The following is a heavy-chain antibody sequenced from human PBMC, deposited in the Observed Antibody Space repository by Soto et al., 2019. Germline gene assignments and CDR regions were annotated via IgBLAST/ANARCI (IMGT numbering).Heavy chain of an antibody. CDR2: IVVGSGNT. D-gene: IGHD3-10*01. J-gene: IGHJ5*02. Sequence: ASVKVSCKASGYTFTSYGISWVRQAPGQGLEWMGWIVVGSGNTNYAQKLQGRVTMTTDTSTSTAYMELRSLRSDDTAVYYCARFPYLVLDGFDPWGQGTLVNGSS. CDR1: GYTFTSYG. CDR3: ARFPYLVLDGFDP. V-gene: IGHV1-18*01.